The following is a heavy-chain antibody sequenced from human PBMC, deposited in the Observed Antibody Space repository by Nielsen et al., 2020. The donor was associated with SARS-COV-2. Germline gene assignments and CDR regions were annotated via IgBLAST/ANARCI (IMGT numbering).Heavy chain of an antibody. CDR3: ASLPAW. V-gene: IGHV3-7*05. Sequence: GGSLRLSCAASGFTFRTYWMSWVRQAPGKRLEWVANIKQEGSEKYYVDSVKGRFTISRDNAKNSLYLQMNSLRAEDTAVYYCASLPAWWGQGTLVTVSS. CDR2: IKQEGSEK. CDR1: GFTFRTYW. J-gene: IGHJ4*02.